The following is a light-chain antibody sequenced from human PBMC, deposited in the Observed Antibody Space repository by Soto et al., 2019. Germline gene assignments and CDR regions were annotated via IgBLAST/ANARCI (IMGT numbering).Light chain of an antibody. Sequence: EIVMTQSPATLSVSPGERATLSCRASQSVSSNLAWYQQKPGQAPRLLIYGASTRATGIPAWFCGSGSGTAFTLTISSLQSEDFAVYYCQQYNNWPWTFGQGTKVEIK. CDR2: GAS. V-gene: IGKV3-15*01. J-gene: IGKJ1*01. CDR1: QSVSSN. CDR3: QQYNNWPWT.